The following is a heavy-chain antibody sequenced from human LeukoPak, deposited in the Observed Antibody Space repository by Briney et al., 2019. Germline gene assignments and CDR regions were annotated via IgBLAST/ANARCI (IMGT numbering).Heavy chain of an antibody. Sequence: SVKVSCKASGGTFSSYAISWVRQAPGQGLEWMGRIFPIFATANYAQKFQGRVTITADESTSTAYMELSSLRSEDTAVYYCARESGSYEAYFDYWGQGTLVTVTS. CDR3: ARESGSYEAYFDY. V-gene: IGHV1-69*15. J-gene: IGHJ4*02. D-gene: IGHD1-26*01. CDR2: IFPIFATA. CDR1: GGTFSSYA.